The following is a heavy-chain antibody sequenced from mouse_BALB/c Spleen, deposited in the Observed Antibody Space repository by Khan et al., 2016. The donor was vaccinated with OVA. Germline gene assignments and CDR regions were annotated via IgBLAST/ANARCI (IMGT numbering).Heavy chain of an antibody. V-gene: IGHV5-6*01. CDR3: ASHLTGSFAY. J-gene: IGHJ3*01. Sequence: EVKLLESGGDLVKPGGSLKLSCAASGFTFSNYGMSWVRQTPAKRLEWDATISSGGDYTYYPDSVKGRFTIFRDNAKNTLYLQMSSLKSEDTAMYHCASHLTGSFAYWGQGTLVTVSA. D-gene: IGHD4-1*01. CDR2: ISSGGDYT. CDR1: GFTFSNYG.